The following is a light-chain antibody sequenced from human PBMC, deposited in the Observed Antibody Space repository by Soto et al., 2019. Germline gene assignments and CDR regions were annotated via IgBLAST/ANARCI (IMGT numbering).Light chain of an antibody. J-gene: IGKJ4*01. Sequence: DIQMTQSPSTLSASVGDRVTITCRASQSISSWLAWYQQNPGKAPKLLIHEASRLESGVPSRFSGSESGTEFTLTIRGLHAEDSATYYCQQYTNFPLTFGGGTKVELK. V-gene: IGKV1-5*01. CDR1: QSISSW. CDR3: QQYTNFPLT. CDR2: EAS.